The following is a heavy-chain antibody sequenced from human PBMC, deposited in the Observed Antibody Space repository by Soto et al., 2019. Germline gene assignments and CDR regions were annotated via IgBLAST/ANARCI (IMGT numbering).Heavy chain of an antibody. CDR1: GFTFSDHY. D-gene: IGHD5-18*01. Sequence: EVQLVESGGGLVQPGGSLRLSCAASGFTFSDHYMDWVRQAPGKGLEWVGRTRGKAGRYTTEYAASVQGRFTISRDDSKTSLYLQMNSLKTEDTAVYFCTASLTTTRGYQTMDVWGQGTTVTVSS. V-gene: IGHV3-72*01. CDR3: TASLTTTRGYQTMDV. CDR2: TRGKAGRYTT. J-gene: IGHJ6*02.